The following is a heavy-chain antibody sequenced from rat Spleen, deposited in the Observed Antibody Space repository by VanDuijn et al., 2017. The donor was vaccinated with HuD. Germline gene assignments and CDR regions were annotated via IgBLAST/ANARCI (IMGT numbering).Heavy chain of an antibody. V-gene: IGHV5-31*01. D-gene: IGHD5-1*01. CDR2: INDNGGST. CDR3: TRGDGSWDY. J-gene: IGHJ2*01. CDR1: GFTFNKSW. Sequence: EVQLVESGGGLVQPGRSLKLSCIASGFTFNKSWMTWIRQAPGKGLEWVASINDNGGSTFYPDSLKGRFTISRDNTKSALYLQMNSLRSEDTATYYCTRGDGSWDYWGQGVMVTVSS.